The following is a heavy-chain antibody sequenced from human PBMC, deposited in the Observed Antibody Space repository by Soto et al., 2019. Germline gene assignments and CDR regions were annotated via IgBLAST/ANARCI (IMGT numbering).Heavy chain of an antibody. CDR1: GFTFSSYA. V-gene: IGHV3-23*01. CDR2: ISGSGGST. Sequence: PGGSLRLSCAASGFTFSSYAMSWVRQAPGKGLEWVSAISGSGGSTYYADSVKGRFTISRDNSKDTLYLQMNSLRAEDTAVYDCAKAVGATTYTPFDYWGQGTLVTVSS. D-gene: IGHD1-26*01. CDR3: AKAVGATTYTPFDY. J-gene: IGHJ4*02.